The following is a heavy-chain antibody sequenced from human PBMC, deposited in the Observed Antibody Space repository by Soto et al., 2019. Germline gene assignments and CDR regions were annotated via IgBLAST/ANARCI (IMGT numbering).Heavy chain of an antibody. CDR2: IIPIIGVT. D-gene: IGHD3-16*01. CDR3: ARESFGAKGAEH. CDR1: GDTFNSYV. V-gene: IGHV1-69*17. Sequence: QVQLVQSGAEVKRPGSSVKVSCESSGDTFNSYVISWVRQAPGHGLEWMGGIIPIIGVTHYAQKFQGRVTISALSSTGTAYMELTNLRVEDTALYYCARESFGAKGAEHWCQGTLVTVSS. J-gene: IGHJ4*02.